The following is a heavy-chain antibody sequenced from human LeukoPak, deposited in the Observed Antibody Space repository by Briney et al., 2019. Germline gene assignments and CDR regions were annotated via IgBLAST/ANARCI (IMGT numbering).Heavy chain of an antibody. Sequence: ASVKVSCKASGYTFTSYDINWVRQVTGQGLEWMGWMNPKSGNTGYAQKFQGRVTITRNTSISTAYLEVSSLRYEDTAVYYCARRAVDNSYYYYMDVWGKGTTVTVSS. CDR2: MNPKSGNT. CDR1: GYTFTSYD. CDR3: ARRAVDNSYYYYMDV. J-gene: IGHJ6*03. V-gene: IGHV1-8*03. D-gene: IGHD6-19*01.